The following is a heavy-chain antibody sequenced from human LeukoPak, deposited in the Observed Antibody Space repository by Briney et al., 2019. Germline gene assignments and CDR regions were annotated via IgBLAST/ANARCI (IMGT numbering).Heavy chain of an antibody. CDR2: INHSGST. Sequence: PSETLSLTCAVYGGSFSGYFWSWIRQPPGKGLEWIGEINHSGSTNYNPSLKSRVSISVDTSKNQFSLKLTSVIAADTAVYYCARVPRGIIIRGWFDPWGQGTLVTVSS. CDR1: GGSFSGYF. D-gene: IGHD3-10*01. J-gene: IGHJ5*02. V-gene: IGHV4-34*01. CDR3: ARVPRGIIIRGWFDP.